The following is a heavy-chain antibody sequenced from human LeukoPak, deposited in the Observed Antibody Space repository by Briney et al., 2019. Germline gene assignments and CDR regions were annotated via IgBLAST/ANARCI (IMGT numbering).Heavy chain of an antibody. CDR3: AKDQYYYDSSGYLFDY. CDR1: GFTFRSYG. D-gene: IGHD3-22*01. V-gene: IGHV3-30*18. Sequence: GGSLRLSCAASGFTFRSYGMHWVRQAPGKGLEWVAIISYDGSNIYYADSVKGRFTISRDNSKNTLYLQMNSLRTEDTAVYFCAKDQYYYDSSGYLFDYWGQGTLVTVSS. CDR2: ISYDGSNI. J-gene: IGHJ4*02.